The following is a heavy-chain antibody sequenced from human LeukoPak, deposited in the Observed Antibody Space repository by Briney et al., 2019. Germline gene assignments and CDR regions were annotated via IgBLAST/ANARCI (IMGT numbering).Heavy chain of an antibody. CDR2: IYYSGST. V-gene: IGHV4-31*03. Sequence: SETLSLTCTVSGGSISSGGYYWSRIRQHPGKGLEWIGYIYYSGSTSYNPSLKSRVTISIDTSKNQFSLKLSSVTAADTAVYYCARDGGYGSGTYRFDYWGQGTLVTVSS. D-gene: IGHD3-10*01. CDR1: GGSISSGGYY. J-gene: IGHJ4*02. CDR3: ARDGGYGSGTYRFDY.